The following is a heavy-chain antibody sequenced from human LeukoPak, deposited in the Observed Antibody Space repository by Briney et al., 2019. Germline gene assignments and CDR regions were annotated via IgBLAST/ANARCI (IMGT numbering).Heavy chain of an antibody. Sequence: SETLSLTCTVSGGSISSYYWSWIRQPPGKGLEWIGYIYYSGSTNYNPSLKSRVTISVDASKNQFSLKLSSVTAADTAVYYCARGPNSVAGYFDYRGQGTLVTVSS. J-gene: IGHJ4*02. D-gene: IGHD6-19*01. CDR1: GGSISSYY. CDR2: IYYSGST. V-gene: IGHV4-59*01. CDR3: ARGPNSVAGYFDY.